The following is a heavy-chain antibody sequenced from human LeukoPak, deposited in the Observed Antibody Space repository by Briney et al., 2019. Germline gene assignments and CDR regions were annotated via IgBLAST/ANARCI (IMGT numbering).Heavy chain of an antibody. CDR2: GNEGGGT. D-gene: IGHD3-3*01. V-gene: IGHV4-34*01. Sequence: PSETLSLTCAVYGGSLNGYYWSWIRQSPGKGLEWIGEGNEGGGTKYNPSLKSRVTISADTSKNQFSLKLSSVTAADTAVYHCAKYGQSGFSFDPWGQGTLVIVCS. CDR3: AKYGQSGFSFDP. J-gene: IGHJ5*02. CDR1: GGSLNGYY.